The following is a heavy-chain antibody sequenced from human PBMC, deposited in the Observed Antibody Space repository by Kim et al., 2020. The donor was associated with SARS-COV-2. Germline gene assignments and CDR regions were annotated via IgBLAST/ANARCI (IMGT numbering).Heavy chain of an antibody. Sequence: SETLSLTCTVSGGSISSSSYYWGWIRQPPGKGLEWIGSIYYSGSTYYNPSLKSRVTISVDTSKNQFSLKLSSVTAADTAVYYCARDRVVPAAMAFDPWGQGTLVTVSS. CDR1: GGSISSSSYY. CDR3: ARDRVVPAAMAFDP. J-gene: IGHJ5*02. D-gene: IGHD2-2*01. V-gene: IGHV4-39*07. CDR2: IYYSGST.